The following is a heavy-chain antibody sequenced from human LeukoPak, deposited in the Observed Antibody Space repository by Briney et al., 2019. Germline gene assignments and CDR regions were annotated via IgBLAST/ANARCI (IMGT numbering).Heavy chain of an antibody. V-gene: IGHV1-2*06. Sequence: TSVKVSCKASGYTFTGYHMHWVRQAPGQGLEWMGRINPNSGDTNYAQNFQGRVTMTRDTSISTAYMELSRLRSDDTAVYYCARDYCSSTSCLFDYWGQGTLVTVSS. CDR3: ARDYCSSTSCLFDY. CDR2: INPNSGDT. CDR1: GYTFTGYH. D-gene: IGHD2-2*01. J-gene: IGHJ4*02.